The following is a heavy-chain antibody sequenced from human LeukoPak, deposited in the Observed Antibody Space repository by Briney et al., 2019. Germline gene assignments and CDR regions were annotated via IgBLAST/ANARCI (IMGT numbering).Heavy chain of an antibody. CDR2: IYTSGST. V-gene: IGHV4-4*07. D-gene: IGHD1-7*01. CDR1: GGSISSYY. Sequence: SETLSLTCTVSGGSISSYYWSWIRQPAEKGLGWIGRIYTSGSTNYNPSLKSRVTMSVDTSKNQFSLKPSSVTAADTAVYYCARDTSRYNWNYFPDYWGQGTLVTVSS. CDR3: ARDTSRYNWNYFPDY. J-gene: IGHJ4*02.